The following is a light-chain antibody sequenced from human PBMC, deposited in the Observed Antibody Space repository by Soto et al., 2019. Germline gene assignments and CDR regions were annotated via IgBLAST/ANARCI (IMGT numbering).Light chain of an antibody. Sequence: QSALTQPASVSGSPGQSITISCTGISSDVGSYNLVSWYQQHPGKAPKLMIYEGSKRPSGVSNRFSGSKSGNTASLTISGLQTEDEADYYCCSYAGSSTFHVIFGGGTKVTVL. CDR3: CSYAGSSTFHVI. V-gene: IGLV2-23*03. CDR1: SSDVGSYNL. J-gene: IGLJ2*01. CDR2: EGS.